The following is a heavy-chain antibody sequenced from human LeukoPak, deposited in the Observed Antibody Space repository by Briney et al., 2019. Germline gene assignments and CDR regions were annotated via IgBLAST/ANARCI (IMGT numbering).Heavy chain of an antibody. V-gene: IGHV4-4*07. CDR3: ARDQKSSSSRTPNYWYFDL. CDR2: IYTSGST. Sequence: SETLSLTCTVSGGSLSSYYWSWIRQPAGKGLEWIGRIYTSGSTNYNPSLKSRVTMSVDTSKNQFSLKLSSVTAADTAVYYCARDQKSSSSRTPNYWYFDLWGRGTLVTVSS. J-gene: IGHJ2*01. D-gene: IGHD6-13*01. CDR1: GGSLSSYY.